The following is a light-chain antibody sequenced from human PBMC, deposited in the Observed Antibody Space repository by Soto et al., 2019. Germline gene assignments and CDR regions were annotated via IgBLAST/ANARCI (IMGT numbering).Light chain of an antibody. CDR1: QSLVYSDGIAY. V-gene: IGKV2-30*01. J-gene: IGKJ2*01. CDR2: NTF. Sequence: DVVMTQSPLSLPVTLGQPASISCRSSQSLVYSDGIAYLSWFQQRPGQSPRRLIYNTFNRDSGVPDRFSGSGSGTEFTLKISRVDAEDVGIYYCMQGTHWPPVTFGQGTKLEIK. CDR3: MQGTHWPPVT.